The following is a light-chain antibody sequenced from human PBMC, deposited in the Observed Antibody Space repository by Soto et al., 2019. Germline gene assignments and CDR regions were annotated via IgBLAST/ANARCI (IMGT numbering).Light chain of an antibody. CDR2: GAS. J-gene: IGKJ4*01. V-gene: IGKV3-20*01. CDR1: HTISSSY. CDR3: QQYGSAPLT. Sequence: EIVLTQSPGTLSLSPGERATLSCRASHTISSSYLAWYQQKPGQAPRLLIYGASSRATGIPDRFSGSGSGTDFTLTISRLEPEDLAVYYCQQYGSAPLTFGGGTKVDIK.